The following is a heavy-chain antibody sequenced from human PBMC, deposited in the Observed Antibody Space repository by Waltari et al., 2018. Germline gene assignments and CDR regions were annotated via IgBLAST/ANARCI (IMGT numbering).Heavy chain of an antibody. CDR1: GGTFSSYA. D-gene: IGHD3-22*01. CDR2: IIPILGTA. Sequence: QVQLVQSGAEVKKPGSSVKVSCKASGGTFSSYAISWVRQAPGQGLEWMGGIIPILGTANYAQKFQGRVTITADESTSTAYMELSSLRSEDTAVYYCARDSSGYYLYYFDYWGQGTLVTVSS. J-gene: IGHJ4*02. V-gene: IGHV1-69*13. CDR3: ARDSSGYYLYYFDY.